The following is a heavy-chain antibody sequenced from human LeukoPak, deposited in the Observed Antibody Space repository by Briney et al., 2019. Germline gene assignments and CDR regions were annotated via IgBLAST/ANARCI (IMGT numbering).Heavy chain of an antibody. D-gene: IGHD3-10*01. V-gene: IGHV4-59*08. CDR3: ARRATMVRGVII. J-gene: IGHJ4*02. Sequence: SETLSLTCTVSGGSISSYYWSWIRQPPGKGLEWIGYIYYSGSTNYNPSLKSRVTISVDTSKNQFSLKLSSVTAADTAVYYCARRATMVRGVIIWGQGTLDTVSS. CDR2: IYYSGST. CDR1: GGSISSYY.